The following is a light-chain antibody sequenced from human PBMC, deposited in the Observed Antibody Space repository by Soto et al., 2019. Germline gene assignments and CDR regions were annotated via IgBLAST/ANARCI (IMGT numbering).Light chain of an antibody. CDR2: INN. CDR3: ATWDDSLNVVL. V-gene: IGLV1-44*01. J-gene: IGLJ2*01. Sequence: QSVLTQPPSASGTPGQRVTISCSGSSSNIGSNTVNWYQQLPGTAPKLLIYINNQRPSGVPDRFSGSKSGTSASLAISGLQSEDEDDYYCATWDDSLNVVLFGGGTKLTVL. CDR1: SSNIGSNT.